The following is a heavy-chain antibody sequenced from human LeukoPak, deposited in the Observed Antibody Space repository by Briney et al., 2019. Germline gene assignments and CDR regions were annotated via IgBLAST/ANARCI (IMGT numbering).Heavy chain of an antibody. CDR3: ARGRLATSDAFDI. CDR2: IKQDGSEK. V-gene: IGHV3-7*01. D-gene: IGHD1-26*01. J-gene: IGHJ3*02. Sequence: GGSLRLSCAASGFTFSSYWMSWVRQAPGKGLEWVANIKQDGSEKYYVDSVKGRFTISRDNAKNSLYLQMNSLRAEDTAVHYCARGRLATSDAFDIWGQGTMVTVSS. CDR1: GFTFSSYW.